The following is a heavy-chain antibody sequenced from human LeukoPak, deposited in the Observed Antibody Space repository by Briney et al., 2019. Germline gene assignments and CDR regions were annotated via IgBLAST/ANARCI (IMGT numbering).Heavy chain of an antibody. D-gene: IGHD3-10*01. Sequence: PGGSLRLSCAASGFSFSDNALHWVRQAPGKGLEWVAVISSDGRNKDYADSVKGRFTISRDNSKNTLYLQMNSLRAEDTAVYYCAKIKGSGSYSTYFDYWGQGTLVTVSS. CDR2: ISSDGRNK. V-gene: IGHV3-30*04. J-gene: IGHJ4*02. CDR1: GFSFSDNA. CDR3: AKIKGSGSYSTYFDY.